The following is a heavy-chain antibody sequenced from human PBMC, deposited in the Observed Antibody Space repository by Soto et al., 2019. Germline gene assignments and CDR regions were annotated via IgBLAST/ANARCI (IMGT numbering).Heavy chain of an antibody. CDR1: GFTFSSYG. D-gene: IGHD6-19*01. J-gene: IGHJ6*02. Sequence: QVQLVESGGGVVQPGRSLRLSCAASGFTFSSYGMHWVRQAPGKGLEWVAVIWYDGSNKYYADSVKGRFTISRDNSKNTLYLQMNSLRAEDTAVYYCAIDKVAATEGMDVWGQGTTVTVSS. CDR3: AIDKVAATEGMDV. CDR2: IWYDGSNK. V-gene: IGHV3-33*01.